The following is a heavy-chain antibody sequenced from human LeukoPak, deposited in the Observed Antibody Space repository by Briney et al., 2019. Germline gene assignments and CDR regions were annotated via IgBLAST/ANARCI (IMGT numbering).Heavy chain of an antibody. CDR3: GRAVAGIYGMDV. V-gene: IGHV1-69*13. CDR2: IIPIFGTA. CDR1: GGTFSSYA. Sequence: SVKVSCKASGGTFSSYAISWVRQAPGQGLEWMGGIIPIFGTANYAQKFQGRVTITADESTSTAYMELSSLRSEDTAVYYRGRAVAGIYGMDVWGQGTTVTVSS. J-gene: IGHJ6*02. D-gene: IGHD6-19*01.